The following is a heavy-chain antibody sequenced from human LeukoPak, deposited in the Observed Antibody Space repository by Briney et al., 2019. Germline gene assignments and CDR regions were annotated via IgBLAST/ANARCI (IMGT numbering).Heavy chain of an antibody. CDR1: GFTFSSYV. CDR3: AKDGIWFGQNWFDP. CDR2: LSASAGTA. Sequence: PGGSLRLSCAASGFTFSSYVMHWVRQAPGKGLEWVSGLSASAGTAHHADSVKGRFTISRDNSKNTLYLQMNDLRAEDTAVYHCAKDGIWFGQNWFDPWGQGTLVTVSS. V-gene: IGHV3-23*01. J-gene: IGHJ5*02. D-gene: IGHD3-10*01.